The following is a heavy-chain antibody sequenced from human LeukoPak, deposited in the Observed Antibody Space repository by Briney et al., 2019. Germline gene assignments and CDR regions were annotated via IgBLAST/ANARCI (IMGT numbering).Heavy chain of an antibody. V-gene: IGHV4-34*01. J-gene: IGHJ4*02. CDR1: GASIDSYY. CDR2: INHSGST. CDR3: ARTNVLTGTDY. Sequence: SETLSLTCTISGASIDSYYWSWIRQPPGKGLEWIGEINHSGSTNYNPSLKSRVTISVGTSKNQFSLKLSSVTAADTAVYYCARTNVLTGTDYWGQGTLVTVSS. D-gene: IGHD3-9*01.